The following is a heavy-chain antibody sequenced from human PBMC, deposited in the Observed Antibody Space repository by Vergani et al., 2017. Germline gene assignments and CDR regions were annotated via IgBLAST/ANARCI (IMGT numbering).Heavy chain of an antibody. CDR3: ARAGLVDSGDDY. CDR2: ISAYNGNT. Sequence: QSQLVQSGDEVKKPGASVKVSCKTSGYSFINYGINWVRQAPGQGLEWMGWISAYNGNTNYAQKLQGRVTMTTDTSTSTAYMELRSLRSDDTAVYYCARAGLVDSGDDYWGQGTLVTVSS. V-gene: IGHV1-18*01. D-gene: IGHD3-10*01. CDR1: GYSFINYG. J-gene: IGHJ4*02.